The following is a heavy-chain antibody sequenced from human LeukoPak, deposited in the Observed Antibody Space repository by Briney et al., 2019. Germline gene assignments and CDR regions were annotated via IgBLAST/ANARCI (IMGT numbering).Heavy chain of an antibody. CDR2: IKEDGSEK. CDR1: GFTFSNYW. J-gene: IGHJ4*02. CDR3: ARDLPRGTVGAAAY. D-gene: IGHD1-26*01. Sequence: GGSLRLSCAASGFTFSNYWMNWVRQAPGKGLEWVANIKEDGSEKHYVDSVEGRFTISRDNAKNSLYLQINSLRAEVTAVYFCARDLPRGTVGAAAYWGQGTLVTVSS. V-gene: IGHV3-7*01.